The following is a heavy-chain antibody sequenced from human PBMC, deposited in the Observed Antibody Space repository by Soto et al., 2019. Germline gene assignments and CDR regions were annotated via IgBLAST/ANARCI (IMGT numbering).Heavy chain of an antibody. V-gene: IGHV1-58*01. CDR2: IVVGSGNT. CDR3: AAVKGYCISTSCYDYYYYGMDV. D-gene: IGHD2-2*01. Sequence: SVKVSCKASGFTFTSSAVQWVRQARGQRLEWIGWIVVGSGNTNYAQKFQERVTITRDMSTSTAYMELSSLRSEDTAVHYCAAVKGYCISTSCYDYYYYGMDVWGQGTTVTVSS. J-gene: IGHJ6*02. CDR1: GFTFTSSA.